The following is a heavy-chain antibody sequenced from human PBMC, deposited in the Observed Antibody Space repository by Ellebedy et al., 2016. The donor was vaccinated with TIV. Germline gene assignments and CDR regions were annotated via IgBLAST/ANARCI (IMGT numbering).Heavy chain of an antibody. Sequence: AASVKVSCKASGYTFTAYYMHWVRQAPGQGLEWMGWINPNSGGTHYPQKFQGRVTMTRDTSISTAYMELNSLTSDDTAVYYCARDYVGSYEYWGQGTLVAVSS. CDR3: ARDYVGSYEY. CDR1: GYTFTAYY. J-gene: IGHJ4*02. CDR2: INPNSGGT. D-gene: IGHD3-10*01. V-gene: IGHV1-2*02.